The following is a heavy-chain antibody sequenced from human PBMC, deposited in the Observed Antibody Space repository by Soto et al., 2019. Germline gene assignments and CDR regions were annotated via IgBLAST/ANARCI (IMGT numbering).Heavy chain of an antibody. CDR1: GASISSGGYC. V-gene: IGHV4-31*03. CDR3: GRYGLTLNYYAMDG. J-gene: IGHJ6*02. Sequence: QVQRQESCPGRVKPAQTLSLTCTVSGASISSGGYCWSWIRQVPGKGREWIGFLYYGGSTYYYPSLKSRVTIPVDTSENQFSLKLISVTAADTAVYYCGRYGLTLNYYAMDGWGQGTTVTVYS. CDR2: LYYGGST. D-gene: IGHD2-8*01.